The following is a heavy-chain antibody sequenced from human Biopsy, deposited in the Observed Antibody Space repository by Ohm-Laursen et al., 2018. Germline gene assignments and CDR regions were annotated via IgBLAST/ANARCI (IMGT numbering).Heavy chain of an antibody. D-gene: IGHD5-24*01. CDR3: ARHDGNGPFALDS. CDR2: VYHSGTT. Sequence: SDTLSLTCSVSGDSISASTTSYWAWICQPPGKGLEWIGSVYHSGTTYYSPSLKSRVTISVDTSKNQLSLKVTSVTAADTAAYYCARHDGNGPFALDSWGQGTLVTVSS. J-gene: IGHJ4*02. CDR1: GDSISASTTSY. V-gene: IGHV4-39*01.